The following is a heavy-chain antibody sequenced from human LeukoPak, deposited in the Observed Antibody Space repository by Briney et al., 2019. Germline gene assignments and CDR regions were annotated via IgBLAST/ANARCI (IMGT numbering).Heavy chain of an antibody. D-gene: IGHD3-3*01. CDR3: ARTINTFWGGYDPPAWFDP. J-gene: IGHJ5*02. V-gene: IGHV1-69*13. CDR2: IIPIFGTA. Sequence: ASVKVSCKASGGTFSSYAISWVRQAPGQGLEWMGGIIPIFGTANYAQKFQGRVTITADESTSTAYMELSSLRSEDTAVYYCARTINTFWGGYDPPAWFDPWGQGTLVTVSS. CDR1: GGTFSSYA.